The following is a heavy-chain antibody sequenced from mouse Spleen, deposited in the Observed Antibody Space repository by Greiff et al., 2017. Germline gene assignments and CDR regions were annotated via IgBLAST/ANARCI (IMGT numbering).Heavy chain of an antibody. V-gene: IGHV6-6*01. CDR1: GFTFSDAW. CDR3: TGSWFAY. Sequence: EVKLEESGGGLVQPGGSMKLSCAASGFTFSDAWMDWVRQSPEKGLEWVAEIRNKAGNYAIYYVESVKGRFTISRDDSKRSVYLQMNNLRVEDTGIYYCTGSWFAYWGQGTLVTVSA. CDR2: IRNKAGNYAI. J-gene: IGHJ3*01.